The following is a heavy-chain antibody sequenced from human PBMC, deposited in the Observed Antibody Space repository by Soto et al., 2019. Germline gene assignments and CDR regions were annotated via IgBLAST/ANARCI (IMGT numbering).Heavy chain of an antibody. CDR1: GDSVSSNSAA. V-gene: IGHV6-1*01. J-gene: IGHJ3*02. CDR3: ARGFGERWLRQVYAFDI. D-gene: IGHD3-10*01. Sequence: QVQLQQSGPGLVKPSQTLSLTCVISGDSVSSNSAAWNWIRQSPSRGLEWLGRTYYRSKWYNDYAVSVKSRITINPDTSKNQFSLHLNSVTPEDTAVYYCARGFGERWLRQVYAFDIWGQWTMVTVSS. CDR2: TYYRSKWYN.